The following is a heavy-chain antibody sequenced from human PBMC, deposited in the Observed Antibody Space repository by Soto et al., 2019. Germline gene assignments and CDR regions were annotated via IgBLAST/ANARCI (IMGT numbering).Heavy chain of an antibody. Sequence: GESLKISCKGSGYSFAGYWITWVRQKPGKGLEWMGRIDPSDSQTYYSPSFQGHVSISVDRSTGTGYLQWNSLKASETAMYYCVTTRDGTTFFPHWGQGTPVTVSS. CDR2: IDPSDSQT. CDR1: GYSFAGYW. V-gene: IGHV5-10-1*01. CDR3: VTTRDGTTFFPH. D-gene: IGHD1-7*01. J-gene: IGHJ4*02.